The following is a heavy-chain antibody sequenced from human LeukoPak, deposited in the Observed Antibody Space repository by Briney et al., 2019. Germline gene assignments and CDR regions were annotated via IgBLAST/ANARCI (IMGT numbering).Heavy chain of an antibody. D-gene: IGHD6-19*01. Sequence: PGGSLRLSCAASGFIFSNYGMHWVRQAPGKGLEWVAVIWYDGSNKYYADSVEGRFTISRDNSKSALYLQMNSLRAEDTAVYYCAREKTSGVLDPWGQGTLVTVSS. CDR2: IWYDGSNK. CDR3: AREKTSGVLDP. J-gene: IGHJ5*02. CDR1: GFIFSNYG. V-gene: IGHV3-33*01.